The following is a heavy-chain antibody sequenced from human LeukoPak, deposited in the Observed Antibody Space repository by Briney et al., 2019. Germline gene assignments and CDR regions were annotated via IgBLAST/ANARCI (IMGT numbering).Heavy chain of an antibody. CDR1: GFTFSSYG. CDR2: IRYDGSYK. Sequence: GGSLRLSCAASGFTFSSYGMHWVRQAPGKGPQWVTFIRYDGSYKYYADSMKGRFTISRDNSKNTLYLQMNSPTAEDTAVYYCAKDSGSASLRGVDYWGQGTLVTVS. D-gene: IGHD1-14*01. J-gene: IGHJ4*02. V-gene: IGHV3-30*02. CDR3: AKDSGSASLRGVDY.